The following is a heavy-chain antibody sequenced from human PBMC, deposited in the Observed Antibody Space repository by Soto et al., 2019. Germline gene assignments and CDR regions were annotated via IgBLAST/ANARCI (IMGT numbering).Heavy chain of an antibody. Sequence: EVQVLESGGGLVQPGGSLRLSCAVSGFTFSNYAMNWLRQAPGKGLEWVSTISGSGGSTFHADSVKGRFTISRDNSKNTLYLQMNSLRAEDTAVYYCAKGDSEYYYGIDVWGQGTTVTVSS. CDR3: AKGDSEYYYGIDV. V-gene: IGHV3-23*01. D-gene: IGHD3-10*01. CDR2: ISGSGGST. CDR1: GFTFSNYA. J-gene: IGHJ6*02.